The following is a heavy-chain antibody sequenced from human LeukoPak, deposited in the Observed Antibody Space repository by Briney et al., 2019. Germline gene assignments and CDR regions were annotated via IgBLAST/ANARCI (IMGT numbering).Heavy chain of an antibody. CDR2: IYHSGSP. V-gene: IGHV4-4*02. D-gene: IGHD6-13*01. Sequence: PSETLSLTCAVSGGSISSNNWWGWVRQPPGKGLEWIGEIYHSGSPNYNPSLKSRVTISVDKSRNHFSLNLSSVTAADTAVYYCARAGAAAGDYWGQGTLVTVSS. CDR1: GGSISSNNW. CDR3: ARAGAAAGDY. J-gene: IGHJ4*02.